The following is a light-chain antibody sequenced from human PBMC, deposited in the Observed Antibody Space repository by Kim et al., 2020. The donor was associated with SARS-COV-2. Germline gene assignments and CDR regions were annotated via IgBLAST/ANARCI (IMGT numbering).Light chain of an antibody. CDR1: KLGDKY. CDR2: QDS. J-gene: IGLJ3*02. V-gene: IGLV3-1*01. Sequence: VSPGQTASIPCSGDKLGDKYACWYQQKPGQSPVLVIYQDSKRPSGIPERFSGSNSGNTATLTISGTQAMDEADYYCQAWDSSTWVFGGGTQLTVL. CDR3: QAWDSSTWV.